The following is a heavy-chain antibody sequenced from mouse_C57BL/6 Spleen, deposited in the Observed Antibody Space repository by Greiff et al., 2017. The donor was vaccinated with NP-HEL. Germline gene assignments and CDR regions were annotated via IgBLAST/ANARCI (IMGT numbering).Heavy chain of an antibody. CDR2: IDPSDSET. Sequence: QVQLQQPGAELVRPGSSVKLSCKASGYTFTSYWMHWVKQRPIQGLEWIGNIDPSDSETHYNQQFKDKATLTVDKSSSTAYMQLSSLTSEDSAVYYCARSYGSSYVWYFDVWGTGTTVTVSS. V-gene: IGHV1-52*01. D-gene: IGHD1-1*01. CDR3: ARSYGSSYVWYFDV. J-gene: IGHJ1*03. CDR1: GYTFTSYW.